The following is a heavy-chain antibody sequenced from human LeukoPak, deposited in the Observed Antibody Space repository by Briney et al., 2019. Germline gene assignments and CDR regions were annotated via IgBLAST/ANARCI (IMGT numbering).Heavy chain of an antibody. CDR1: GFTFTSYG. Sequence: GGSLRLSCAESGFTFTSYGMHWVRQAPGKGLEWVAFIRYDGSNKYYADSVKGRFTISRDNSKNMLYLQMNSLRAEDTAVYYCAKDIDNGDYVVSWGQGTLVTVSS. CDR2: IRYDGSNK. V-gene: IGHV3-30*02. D-gene: IGHD4-17*01. J-gene: IGHJ4*02. CDR3: AKDIDNGDYVVS.